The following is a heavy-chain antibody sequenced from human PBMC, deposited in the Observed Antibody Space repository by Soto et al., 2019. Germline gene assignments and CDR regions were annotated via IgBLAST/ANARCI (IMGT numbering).Heavy chain of an antibody. D-gene: IGHD6-19*01. V-gene: IGHV4-34*01. Sequence: SETLSLTCAVYGGSFSGYYWSWIRQPPGKGLEWIGEINHSGSTNYNPSLKSRVTISVDTSKNQFSLKLSSVTAADTAVYYCARALDRLVSVAGTEDIWGQGTMVTVSS. CDR3: ARALDRLVSVAGTEDI. CDR1: GGSFSGYY. J-gene: IGHJ3*02. CDR2: INHSGST.